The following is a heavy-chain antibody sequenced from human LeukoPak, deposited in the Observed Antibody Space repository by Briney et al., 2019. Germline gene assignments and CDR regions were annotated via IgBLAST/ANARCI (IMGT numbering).Heavy chain of an antibody. V-gene: IGHV3-9*03. D-gene: IGHD3-10*01. CDR1: GFTFDDYA. J-gene: IGHJ3*02. CDR2: ISWNSGSI. Sequence: GRSLRLSCAASGFTFDDYAMHWVRQAPGKGLEWVSGISWNSGSIGYADSVKGRFTISRDNAKNSLYLQMNSLRAEDMASYYCAKDMGLWFGELIGSAFDIWGQGTMVTVSS. CDR3: AKDMGLWFGELIGSAFDI.